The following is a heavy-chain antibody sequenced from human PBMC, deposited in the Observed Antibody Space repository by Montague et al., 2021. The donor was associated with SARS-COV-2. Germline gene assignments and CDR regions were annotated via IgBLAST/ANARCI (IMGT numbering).Heavy chain of an antibody. CDR1: GGSNSSYY. J-gene: IGHJ6*02. V-gene: IGHV4-4*07. CDR2: IDISETA. Sequence: SETLSLTCTVPGGSNSSYYWSWIRQPAGKGLEWIGCIDISETATYNPSLTSRVIMSADTSKNQISLKLSSVTAADTAVYYCARGRRIAAGGTSYDGLDVWGQGTTVTVSS. D-gene: IGHD6-13*01. CDR3: ARGRRIAAGGTSYDGLDV.